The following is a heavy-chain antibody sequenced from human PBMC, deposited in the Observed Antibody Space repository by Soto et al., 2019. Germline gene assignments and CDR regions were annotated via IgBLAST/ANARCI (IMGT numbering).Heavy chain of an antibody. CDR3: ARVLRPYYYDSSGYGAFDI. D-gene: IGHD3-22*01. J-gene: IGHJ3*02. CDR2: TIPIFGTA. V-gene: IGHV1-69*13. CDR1: GGTFRSYA. Sequence: SSVKVSCKAFGGTFRSYAISWLRQAPGQGLEWMGGTIPIFGTANYAQKFQGRVTITADESTSTAYMELSSLRSEDTAVYYCARVLRPYYYDSSGYGAFDIWGQGTMVTVSS.